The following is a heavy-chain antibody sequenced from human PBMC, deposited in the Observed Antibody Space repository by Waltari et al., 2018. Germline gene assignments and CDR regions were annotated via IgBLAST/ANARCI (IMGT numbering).Heavy chain of an antibody. Sequence: QVQLVQSGAEGKKPGSSVKVSCKASVGTFSSYAISWVRQAPGQGLEWMGGIIPILGTANYAQKFQGRVTITTDESTSTAYMELSSLRSEDTAVYYCARGKRYFDWISDYWGQGTLVTVSS. CDR1: VGTFSSYA. CDR3: ARGKRYFDWISDY. V-gene: IGHV1-69*05. J-gene: IGHJ4*02. D-gene: IGHD3-9*01. CDR2: IIPILGTA.